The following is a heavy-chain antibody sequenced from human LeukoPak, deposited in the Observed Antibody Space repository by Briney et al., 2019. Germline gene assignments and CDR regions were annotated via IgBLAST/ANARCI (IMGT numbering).Heavy chain of an antibody. CDR2: ISAYNGNT. V-gene: IGHV1-18*04. D-gene: IGHD3-16*02. CDR1: GYTFTGYY. J-gene: IGHJ4*02. Sequence: ASVKVSCKASGYTFTGYYMHWVRQAPGQGLEWMGWISAYNGNTNYAQKLQGRVTMITDTSTSTAYMELSSLTSDDTAVYYCARGGQIYDYVWGSYLEFWGQGTLVTVSS. CDR3: ARGGQIYDYVWGSYLEF.